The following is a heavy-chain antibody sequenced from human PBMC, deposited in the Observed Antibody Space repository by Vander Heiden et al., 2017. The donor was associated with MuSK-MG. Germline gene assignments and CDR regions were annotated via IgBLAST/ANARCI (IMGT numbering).Heavy chain of an antibody. CDR3: ARPRNLYCSCGSCYSGSVDY. Sequence: QLQLQESGPGLVKPSETLSLPCTVSGGSLNSSRYYWGWIRQPPGKGLEWIGSIYYSGSTYYNPSLKSRVTISVDTSKNQFSLKLSSVTAAHTAVYYCARPRNLYCSCGSCYSGSVDYWGQGPLVTVSS. V-gene: IGHV4-39*01. J-gene: IGHJ4*02. D-gene: IGHD2-15*01. CDR1: GGSLNSSRYY. CDR2: IYYSGST.